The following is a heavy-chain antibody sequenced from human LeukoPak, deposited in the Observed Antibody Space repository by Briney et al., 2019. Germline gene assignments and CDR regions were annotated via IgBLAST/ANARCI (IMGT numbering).Heavy chain of an antibody. CDR2: INHNGEAI. Sequence: GGSLRLSCAASGFPFSSHVLSLVRQAPGKGLEWIAYINHNGEAIYYPDFVKGRFIISRDNAKNSLFLQMNDLRDEDTAVYYCARDYDWAFDFWGQGTRVTVSS. CDR1: GFPFSSHV. D-gene: IGHD3-9*01. J-gene: IGHJ4*02. CDR3: ARDYDWAFDF. V-gene: IGHV3-48*02.